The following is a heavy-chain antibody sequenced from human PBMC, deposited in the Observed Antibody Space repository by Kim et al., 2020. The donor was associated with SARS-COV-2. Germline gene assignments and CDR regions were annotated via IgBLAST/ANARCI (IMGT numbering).Heavy chain of an antibody. CDR3: AIGEVVVAASLYYYGMYF. CDR2: IIPIFGTA. D-gene: IGHD2-15*01. J-gene: IGHJ6*01. Sequence: SVKVSCKASGGTFSSYAISWVRQAPGQGLEWIGGIIPIFGTANYAQKFQGRVTITADKSTSTASMELSSLRSEYTAVSYFAIGEVVVAASLYYYGMYFW. CDR1: GGTFSSYA. V-gene: IGHV1-69*06.